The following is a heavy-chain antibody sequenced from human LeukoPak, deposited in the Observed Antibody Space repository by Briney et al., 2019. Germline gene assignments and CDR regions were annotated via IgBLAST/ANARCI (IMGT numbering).Heavy chain of an antibody. CDR1: GGSISSGGFY. CDR3: ARDGDYHASGSVFFDF. V-gene: IGHV4-31*03. CDR2: IYHSGTS. Sequence: SETLSLTCTVSGGSISSGGFYWSWIRQPPGQGLEWIGYIYHSGTSYYNPSLKSRLSMSVDTSENQFSLNLNSVTAADTAVYYCARDGDYHASGSVFFDFWGQGILVTASS. J-gene: IGHJ4*02. D-gene: IGHD3-10*01.